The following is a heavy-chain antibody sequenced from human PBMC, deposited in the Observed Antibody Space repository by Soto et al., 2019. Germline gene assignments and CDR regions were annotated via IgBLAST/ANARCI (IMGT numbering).Heavy chain of an antibody. CDR1: GFTFSDYY. CDR3: ARDASGLVVAATTFDY. V-gene: IGHV3-11*01. D-gene: IGHD2-15*01. CDR2: ISSSGSTI. J-gene: IGHJ4*02. Sequence: GGSLRLSCAASGFTFSDYYMSWIRQAPGKGLEWVSYISSSGSTIYYADSVKGRFTISRDNAKNSLYLQMNSLRAEDTAVYYCARDASGLVVAATTFDYWGQGTLVTVSS.